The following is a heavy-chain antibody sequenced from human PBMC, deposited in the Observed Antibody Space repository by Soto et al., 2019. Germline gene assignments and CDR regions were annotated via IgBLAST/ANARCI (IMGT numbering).Heavy chain of an antibody. CDR2: IYSGGNT. J-gene: IGHJ4*02. Sequence: GGSLRLSCAASGFTVSTNYMSWVRQAPGKGLEWVSIIYSGGNTYYADSVKGRFTISRDNSKNTIFLQMNSLRAEDTAVYYCARDLVGGGTDWGQGTLVTVSS. CDR3: ARDLVGGGTD. CDR1: GFTVSTNY. V-gene: IGHV3-53*01. D-gene: IGHD3-10*01.